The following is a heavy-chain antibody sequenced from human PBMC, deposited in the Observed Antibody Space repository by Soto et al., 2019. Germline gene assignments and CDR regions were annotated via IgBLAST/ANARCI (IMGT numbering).Heavy chain of an antibody. CDR3: ARDHGIAAGNYYYYGMDV. CDR1: GFTLSSYA. V-gene: IGHV3-30-3*01. Sequence: QVQLVESGGGVVQPGRSLRLSCAASGFTLSSYAMHWVRQAPGKGLEWVAVISYDGSNKYYADSVKGRFTISRDNSKNTLYLQMNSLRAEDTAVYYCARDHGIAAGNYYYYGMDVWGQGTTVTVSS. J-gene: IGHJ6*02. D-gene: IGHD6-13*01. CDR2: ISYDGSNK.